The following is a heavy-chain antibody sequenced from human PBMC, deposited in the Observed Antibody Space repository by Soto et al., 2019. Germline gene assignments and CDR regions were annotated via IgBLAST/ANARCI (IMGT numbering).Heavy chain of an antibody. D-gene: IGHD3-9*01. Sequence: GESLKISCKGSGYSFTSYWIGWVRQMPGKGLEWMGIIYPGDSDTRYSPPFQGQVTISADKSISTAYLQWSSLKASDTAMYYCARTPAPKSLRYFDWSTLHGMDVWGQGTTVTVSS. CDR3: ARTPAPKSLRYFDWSTLHGMDV. V-gene: IGHV5-51*01. CDR1: GYSFTSYW. J-gene: IGHJ6*02. CDR2: IYPGDSDT.